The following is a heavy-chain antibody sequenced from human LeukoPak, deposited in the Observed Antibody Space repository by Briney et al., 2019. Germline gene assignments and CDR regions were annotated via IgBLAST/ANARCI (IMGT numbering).Heavy chain of an antibody. CDR1: GGSISSYY. D-gene: IGHD2-2*01. Sequence: PSETLSLTCTVYGGSISSYYWSWIRQPPGKGLEWIGYIYYSGSTNYNPSLKSRVTISVDTSKNQFSLKLSSVTAADTAVYYCAREIPTRYGYYHYGMDVWGQGTTVTVSS. CDR3: AREIPTRYGYYHYGMDV. CDR2: IYYSGST. V-gene: IGHV4-59*01. J-gene: IGHJ6*02.